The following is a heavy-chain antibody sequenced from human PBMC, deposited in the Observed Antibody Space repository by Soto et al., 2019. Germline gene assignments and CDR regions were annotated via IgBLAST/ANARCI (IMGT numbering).Heavy chain of an antibody. Sequence: SETLSLTCTVSGGSISSSSYYWGWIRQPPGKGLEWIGSIYYSGSTYYNPSLKSRVTISVDTSKNQFSLKLSSVTAADTAVYYCARVGVGVRGVIRLSWFDPWGQGTLVTVSS. CDR2: IYYSGST. J-gene: IGHJ5*02. CDR1: GGSISSSSYY. CDR3: ARVGVGVRGVIRLSWFDP. V-gene: IGHV4-39*07. D-gene: IGHD3-10*01.